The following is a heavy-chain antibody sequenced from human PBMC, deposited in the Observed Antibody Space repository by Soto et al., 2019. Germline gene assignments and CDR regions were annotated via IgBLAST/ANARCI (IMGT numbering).Heavy chain of an antibody. V-gene: IGHV1-2*02. CDR2: INPNSGDT. CDR3: ASGALSGFFIY. Sequence: ASVKISCRASGYTFIHFFCHWVRQAPGRGLEWMGWINPNSGDTNYAQSFQGRAAMTRDTSVNTAFMELNNLIPDDTSMYFCASGALSGFFIYWG. J-gene: IGHJ4*01. CDR1: GYTFIHFF. D-gene: IGHD3-3*01.